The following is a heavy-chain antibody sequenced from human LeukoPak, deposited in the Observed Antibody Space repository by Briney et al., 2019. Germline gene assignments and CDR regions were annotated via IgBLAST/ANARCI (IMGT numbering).Heavy chain of an antibody. J-gene: IGHJ4*02. CDR2: ISSSSSYI. CDR3: ARDSGDDFWSGYYVSDFDY. V-gene: IGHV3-21*01. Sequence: GGSLRLSCAASGFTFSSYSMNWVRQAPGKGLEWVSSISSSSSYIYYADSVKGRFTISRDNAKNSLYLQMNSLREENTAVYYCARDSGDDFWSGYYVSDFDYWGQGTLVTVSS. CDR1: GFTFSSYS. D-gene: IGHD3-3*01.